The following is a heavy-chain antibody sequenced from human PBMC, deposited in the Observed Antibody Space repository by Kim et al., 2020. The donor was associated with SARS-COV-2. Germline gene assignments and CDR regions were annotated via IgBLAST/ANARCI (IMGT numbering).Heavy chain of an antibody. CDR2: IYYSGST. CDR1: GGSVSSGSYY. CDR3: ARSGVNYYDSSEVGWFDP. V-gene: IGHV4-61*01. D-gene: IGHD3-22*01. Sequence: SETLSLTCTVSGGSVSSGSYYWSWIRQPPEKGLEWIGYIYYSGSTNYNPSLKSRVTISVDTSKNQFSLKLSSVTAADTAVYYCARSGVNYYDSSEVGWFDPWGQGTLVTVSS. J-gene: IGHJ5*02.